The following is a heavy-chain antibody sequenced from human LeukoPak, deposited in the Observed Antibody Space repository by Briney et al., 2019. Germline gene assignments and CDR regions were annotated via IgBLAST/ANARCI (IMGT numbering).Heavy chain of an antibody. D-gene: IGHD1-14*01. CDR2: IYYSGST. J-gene: IGHJ6*02. CDR1: GGSIGSYY. Sequence: SETLSLTCIVPGGSIGSYYWTWIRQPPGNRLEWIGDIYYSGSTNYNPSLKSRLAISVDTSKNQFSLKLSSVTAADTAVYYCARLGGKRDVDSFYNAMDVWGQGTTVTVSS. CDR3: ARLGGKRDVDSFYNAMDV. V-gene: IGHV4-59*03.